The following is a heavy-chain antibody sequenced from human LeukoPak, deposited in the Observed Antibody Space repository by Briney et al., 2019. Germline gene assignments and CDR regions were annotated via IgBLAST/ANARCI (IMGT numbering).Heavy chain of an antibody. CDR3: ARGLRRWPSEGYFDY. J-gene: IGHJ4*02. D-gene: IGHD5-24*01. Sequence: KPSETLSLTCAVYGGSFSGYYWSWIRQPPGKGLEWIGEINHSGSTNYNPSLKSRVTISVDTSKNQFSLKLSSVTAADTAVYYCARGLRRWPSEGYFDYWGQGTLVTVSS. V-gene: IGHV4-34*01. CDR1: GGSFSGYY. CDR2: INHSGST.